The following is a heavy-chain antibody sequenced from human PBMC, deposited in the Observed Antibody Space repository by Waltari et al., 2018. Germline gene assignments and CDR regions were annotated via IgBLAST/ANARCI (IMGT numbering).Heavy chain of an antibody. CDR3: ASFNAWNFDLDY. CDR1: GASISSLNYY. Sequence: QLHLQESGPGLVKPSETLSLTCTVSGASISSLNYYWGWVRQPPGKGLEWIGNLYYGGSTSYTPSLQRRVNMSIDASKNQLSLSLTSVSAADTATYYCASFNAWNFDLDYWGQGTLVTVSS. CDR2: LYYGGST. J-gene: IGHJ4*02. D-gene: IGHD1-7*01. V-gene: IGHV4-39*01.